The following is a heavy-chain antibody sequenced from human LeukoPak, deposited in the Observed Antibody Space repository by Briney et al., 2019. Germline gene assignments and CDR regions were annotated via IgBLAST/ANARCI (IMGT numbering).Heavy chain of an antibody. D-gene: IGHD1-7*01. CDR3: ARVELELLGAFDI. Sequence: ASVKVSCKASGYTFIGYYMHWVRQAPGQALEWMGWINPNSGGTNYAQKFQGRVTMTRDTSISTAYMELSRLRSDDTAVYYCARVELELLGAFDIWGQGTMVTVSS. CDR2: INPNSGGT. J-gene: IGHJ3*02. CDR1: GYTFIGYY. V-gene: IGHV1-2*02.